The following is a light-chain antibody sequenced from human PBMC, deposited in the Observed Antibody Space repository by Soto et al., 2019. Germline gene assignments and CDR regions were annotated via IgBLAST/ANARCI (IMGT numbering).Light chain of an antibody. J-gene: IGKJ1*01. CDR1: QSIVTY. Sequence: DIQMTQSPSSLSASVGDRVTITCRASQSIVTYLNWYLQKPGKAPKLLIYAASNLQSGVPSRFSVSGSGTDFTLTISSLQPEDFATYFCQHSYSTPPWTFGQGTKVEIK. V-gene: IGKV1-39*01. CDR2: AAS. CDR3: QHSYSTPPWT.